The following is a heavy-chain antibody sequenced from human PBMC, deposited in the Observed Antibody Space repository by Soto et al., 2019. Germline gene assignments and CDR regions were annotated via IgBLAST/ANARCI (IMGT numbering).Heavy chain of an antibody. CDR1: GFTFSDYY. CDR3: ARDMVGCSGGTCYSYYFGY. V-gene: IGHV3-11*01. D-gene: IGHD2-15*01. CDR2: ISTSAGTI. J-gene: IGHJ4*02. Sequence: GGSLRLSCAASGFTFSDYYMSWIRQAPGKGLEWVSYISTSAGTIDYADSVKGRFTISRDNAKNSLYLQMNSLRAEDTAVYYCARDMVGCSGGTCYSYYFGYWGQGTLVTVSS.